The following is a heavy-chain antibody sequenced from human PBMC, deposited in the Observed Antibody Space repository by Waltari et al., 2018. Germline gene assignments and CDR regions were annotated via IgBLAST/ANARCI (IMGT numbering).Heavy chain of an antibody. CDR3: ARGFGSPGDY. J-gene: IGHJ4*02. Sequence: EVQLVQSGAEMKKPGESLRISCQGSGYTFTTYWVNWVRQMPGKCLEWMGRIDPSDSEAKYSPSFQGLGTISVDKSSSIAYLQWNNLQASDSAMYYCARGFGSPGDYWGQGTLVTFSS. V-gene: IGHV5-10-1*03. CDR1: GYTFTTYW. CDR2: IDPSDSEA. D-gene: IGHD3-10*01.